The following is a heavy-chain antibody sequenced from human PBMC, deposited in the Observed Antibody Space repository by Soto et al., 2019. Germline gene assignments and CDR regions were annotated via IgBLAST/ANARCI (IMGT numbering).Heavy chain of an antibody. CDR2: IYYSGNT. Sequence: SETLSLTCTVSGGSISSGGYYWSWIRQHPGKGLEWIGYIYYSGNTYYNPSLKSRVTISVDTSKNEFSLKLSSVTAADTAVYYCARGVTIFGVFDPWGQGTLVTVSS. D-gene: IGHD3-3*01. CDR3: ARGVTIFGVFDP. J-gene: IGHJ5*02. V-gene: IGHV4-31*03. CDR1: GGSISSGGYY.